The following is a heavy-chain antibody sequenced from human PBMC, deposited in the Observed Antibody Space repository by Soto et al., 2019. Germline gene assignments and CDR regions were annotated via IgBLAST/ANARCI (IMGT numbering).Heavy chain of an antibody. CDR2: INPSSGDT. J-gene: IGHJ4*02. Sequence: ASVKVSCKASGYTFTNYFIHCVRQAPGQGLEWMGIINPSSGDTNYAQKFQGRITMTRDTSTNTVHMELSGLTYEDTAMYYCAREESGGHHDYWGQGTPVTVSS. CDR1: GYTFTNYF. V-gene: IGHV1-46*01. CDR3: AREESGGHHDY. D-gene: IGHD3-16*01.